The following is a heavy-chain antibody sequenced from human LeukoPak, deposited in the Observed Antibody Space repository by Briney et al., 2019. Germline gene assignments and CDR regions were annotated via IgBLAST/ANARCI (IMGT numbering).Heavy chain of an antibody. V-gene: IGHV3-23*01. Sequence: GGSLRLSCAASGFTFSDYAMSWVRQAPGEGLECVSAVTGSGGDSYYAASVKGRFTISRDNSKNTLYLQMNSLRAEDTAIYYCAKASGHSSGYYYKYYYGMDVWGRGTTVTVSS. CDR2: VTGSGGDS. D-gene: IGHD3-22*01. CDR3: AKASGHSSGYYYKYYYGMDV. CDR1: GFTFSDYA. J-gene: IGHJ6*02.